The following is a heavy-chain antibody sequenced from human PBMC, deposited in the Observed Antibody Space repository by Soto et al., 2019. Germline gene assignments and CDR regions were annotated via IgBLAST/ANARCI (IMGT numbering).Heavy chain of an antibody. Sequence: QVQMVQSGGGVVQPGRSLRLSCTASGFTFENFGMHWVRQAPGKGLEWVAVIWQDGSKTQYGDSVKGRFIISRDNSKNTVYLQLNSLRAEDTAIYYCVTGIEGYWGQGTLVTVSS. CDR1: GFTFENFG. J-gene: IGHJ4*02. CDR3: VTGIEGY. D-gene: IGHD1-20*01. V-gene: IGHV3-33*03. CDR2: IWQDGSKT.